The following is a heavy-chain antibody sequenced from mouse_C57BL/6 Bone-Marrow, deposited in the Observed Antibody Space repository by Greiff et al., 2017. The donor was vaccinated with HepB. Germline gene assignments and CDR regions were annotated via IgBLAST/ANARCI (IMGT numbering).Heavy chain of an antibody. D-gene: IGHD1-1*02. J-gene: IGHJ4*01. CDR1: GYTFTSYW. CDR3: ARREDWMVEAMDY. V-gene: IGHV1-55*01. Sequence: QVQLKQPGAELVKPGASVKMSCKASGYTFTSYWITWVKQRPGQGLEWIGDIYPGSGSTNYNEKFKSKATLTVDTSSSTAYMQLSSLTSEDSAVYYCARREDWMVEAMDYWGQGTSVTVSS. CDR2: IYPGSGST.